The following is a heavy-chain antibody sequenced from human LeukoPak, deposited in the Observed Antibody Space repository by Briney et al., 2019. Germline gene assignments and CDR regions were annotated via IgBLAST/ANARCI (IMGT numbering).Heavy chain of an antibody. CDR2: IRYDGSNK. CDR1: GFTSASRFTFTKA. J-gene: IGHJ4*02. D-gene: IGHD2-2*01. V-gene: IGHV3-30*02. Sequence: GGSLRLSCAASGFTSASRFTFTKAWMSWVRQAPGKVLEWVSFIRYDGSNKYYADSVKGRFTISRDNTLYLQMNSLRAEDTAVYYCAKDYCSSTSCFFFDYWGQGTLVTVSS. CDR3: AKDYCSSTSCFFFDY.